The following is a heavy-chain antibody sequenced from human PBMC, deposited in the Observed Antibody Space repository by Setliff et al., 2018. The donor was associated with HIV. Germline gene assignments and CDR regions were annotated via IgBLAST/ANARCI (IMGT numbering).Heavy chain of an antibody. Sequence: KTSETLSLTCDVYGGSFSGYYWSWIRQPPGKGLEWIGEINHSGSTNYNPSLKSRVTISVDTSKNQFSLKLSSVTAADTAVYYCARTRSDFWSGYSPYYYYYMDVWGKGTTVTVSS. V-gene: IGHV4-34*01. CDR1: GGSFSGYY. CDR2: INHSGST. CDR3: ARTRSDFWSGYSPYYYYYMDV. J-gene: IGHJ6*03. D-gene: IGHD3-3*01.